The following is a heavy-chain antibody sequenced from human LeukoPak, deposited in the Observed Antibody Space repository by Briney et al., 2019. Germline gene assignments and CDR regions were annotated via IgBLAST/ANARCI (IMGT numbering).Heavy chain of an antibody. CDR2: ISLSSNTI. J-gene: IGHJ6*04. CDR3: ARDRWGGGLDV. Sequence: GGSQRLSCAASGFTFSDYTMNWVRQAPGKGLEWVSYISLSSNTIYYADSVKGRFTISRDNAKNSLYLQMNSLRAEDTAVYYCARDRWGGGLDVWGKGTTVTVSS. CDR1: GFTFSDYT. D-gene: IGHD3-16*01. V-gene: IGHV3-48*04.